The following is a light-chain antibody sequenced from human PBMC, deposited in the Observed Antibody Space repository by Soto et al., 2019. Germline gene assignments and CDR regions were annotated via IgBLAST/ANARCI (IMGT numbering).Light chain of an antibody. CDR3: QQAYSFPIT. CDR1: QGISSW. V-gene: IGKV1-12*01. J-gene: IGKJ5*01. Sequence: DIQMTQSPSSLSASIGDRVTITCRASQGISSWLARYQQKPGKAPKLLIYAASSLQSGVPSRFSGSGSGTDFTLTINSLQPEDFATYYCQQAYSFPITFGQGTRLEIK. CDR2: AAS.